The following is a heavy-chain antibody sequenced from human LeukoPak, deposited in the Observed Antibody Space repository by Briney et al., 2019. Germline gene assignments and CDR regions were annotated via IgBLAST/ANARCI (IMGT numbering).Heavy chain of an antibody. CDR1: GFTFSSYS. CDR2: ISSSSSYI. D-gene: IGHD4-17*01. CDR3: ARESHDYGDYGVIDY. Sequence: GGSLRLSCAASGFTFSSYSMNWVRQAPGKGLEWVSSISSSSSYIYYADSVKGRFTISRDNAKNSLYLQMNSLRAEDTAVYYCARESHDYGDYGVIDYWGQGTLVTVSS. J-gene: IGHJ4*02. V-gene: IGHV3-21*01.